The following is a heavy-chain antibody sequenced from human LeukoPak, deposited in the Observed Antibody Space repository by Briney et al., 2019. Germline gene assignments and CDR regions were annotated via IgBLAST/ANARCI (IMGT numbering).Heavy chain of an antibody. CDR2: ISYDGSNK. V-gene: IGHV3-30*18. D-gene: IGHD4-17*01. J-gene: IGHJ4*02. CDR3: AKEGYGDSAGYFDY. Sequence: GGSLRLSCAASGLTFSSYGMHWVRQAPGKGLEWVAVISYDGSNKYYADSVKGRFTISRDNSKNTLYLQMNSLRAEDTAVYYCAKEGYGDSAGYFDYWGQGTLVTVSS. CDR1: GLTFSSYG.